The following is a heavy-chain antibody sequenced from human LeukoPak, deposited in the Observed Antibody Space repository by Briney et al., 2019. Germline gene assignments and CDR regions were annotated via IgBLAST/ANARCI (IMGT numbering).Heavy chain of an antibody. CDR1: GGSISSYY. Sequence: SQTLSLTCTVSGGSISSYYWSWIRQPAGKGLEWIGRIYTSGSTNYNPSLKSRVTMSVDTSKNQFSLKLSSVTAADTAVYYCAREGALYYYDMERYFDYWGQGTLVTVSS. CDR3: AREGALYYYDMERYFDY. CDR2: IYTSGST. J-gene: IGHJ4*02. D-gene: IGHD3-22*01. V-gene: IGHV4-4*07.